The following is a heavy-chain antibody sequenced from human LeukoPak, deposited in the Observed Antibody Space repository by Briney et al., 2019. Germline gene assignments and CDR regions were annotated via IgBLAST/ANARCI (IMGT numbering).Heavy chain of an antibody. CDR1: GYTFTGYY. V-gene: IGHV1-2*02. J-gene: IGHJ6*03. CDR2: INPNSGGT. CDR3: ARDTVNHYYYYMDV. D-gene: IGHD4-11*01. Sequence: GASVKVSCKASGYTFTGYYMHWVRQAPGQGLEWMGWINPNSGGTNYAQKFQGRDTMTRDTSISTAYMELSRLRSDDTAMYYCARDTVNHYYYYMDVWGKGTTVTVSS.